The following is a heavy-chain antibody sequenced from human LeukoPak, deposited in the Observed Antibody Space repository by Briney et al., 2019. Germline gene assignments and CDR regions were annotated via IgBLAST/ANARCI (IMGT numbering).Heavy chain of an antibody. J-gene: IGHJ4*02. Sequence: PGGSLRLSCAASGFTFSSYAMSWVRQAPGKGLEWVSAISGSGGSTYYADSVKGRFTISRDNSKNTLYLQMNSLRAEDTAVYYCAKRYCSSTSCYYGYLGQGTLVTVSS. CDR2: ISGSGGST. V-gene: IGHV3-23*01. D-gene: IGHD2-2*01. CDR3: AKRYCSSTSCYYGY. CDR1: GFTFSSYA.